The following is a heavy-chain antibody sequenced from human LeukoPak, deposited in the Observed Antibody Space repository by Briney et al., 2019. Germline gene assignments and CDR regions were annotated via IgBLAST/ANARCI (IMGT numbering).Heavy chain of an antibody. CDR3: ARVDWNYENWFDP. J-gene: IGHJ5*02. V-gene: IGHV4-34*01. D-gene: IGHD1-7*01. CDR2: INHSRGT. CDR1: GGSITAYY. Sequence: KSSETLSLTCSVYGGSITAYYWSWIRQPPGKGLEWIGEINHSRGTKYNPSLESRVTILLDTSKNQFSLKLSSVTAADTAVYYCARVDWNYENWFDPWGQGTLVTVSS.